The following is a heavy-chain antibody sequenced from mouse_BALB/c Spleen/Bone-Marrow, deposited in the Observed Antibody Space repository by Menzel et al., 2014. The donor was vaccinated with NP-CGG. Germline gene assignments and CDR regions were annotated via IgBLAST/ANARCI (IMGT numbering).Heavy chain of an antibody. CDR3: ARDYANTAWFAS. V-gene: IGHV14-3*02. J-gene: IGHJ3*01. CDR1: GFNIKDTY. D-gene: IGHD1-1*01. Sequence: VQLKESGAELVKPGASVKLSCTPSGFNIKDTYMHWVKQRPEQGLEWIGRIDPANGNTKYDPNFQGKATITADTSSNTAYLQLSSLTSEDTAVYYCARDYANTAWFASWGQGTLVTVS. CDR2: IDPANGNT.